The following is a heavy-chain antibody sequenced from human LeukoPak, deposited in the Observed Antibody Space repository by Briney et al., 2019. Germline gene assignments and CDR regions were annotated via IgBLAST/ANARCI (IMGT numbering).Heavy chain of an antibody. D-gene: IGHD4-17*01. V-gene: IGHV4-4*07. J-gene: IGHJ3*02. CDR3: ARDLDYGDYGDAFDI. CDR2: IYTSGST. CDR1: GGSISSYY. Sequence: SETLSLTCTVSGGSISSYYWSWIRQPAGKGLEWIGRIYTSGSTNYNPSLKSRVTISVDKSKNQFSLKLSSVTAADTAVYYCARDLDYGDYGDAFDIWGQGTMVTVSS.